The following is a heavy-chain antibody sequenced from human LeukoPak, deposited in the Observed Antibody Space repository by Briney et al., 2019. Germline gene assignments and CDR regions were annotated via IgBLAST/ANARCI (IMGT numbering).Heavy chain of an antibody. CDR1: GGSISSSNW. Sequence: SETLSLTCAVSGGSISSSNWWSWVRQPPGKGLEWIGEIYHSGSTNYNPSLKSRVTISEDKSKNQFSLKLSSVTAADTAVYYCARRGGGEPDYWGQGTLVTVSS. CDR3: ARRGGGEPDY. CDR2: IYHSGST. J-gene: IGHJ4*02. V-gene: IGHV4-4*02. D-gene: IGHD3-10*01.